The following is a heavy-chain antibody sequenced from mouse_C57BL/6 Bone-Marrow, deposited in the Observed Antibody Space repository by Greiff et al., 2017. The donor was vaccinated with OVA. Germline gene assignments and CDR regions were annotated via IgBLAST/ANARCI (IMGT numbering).Heavy chain of an antibody. D-gene: IGHD1-1*01. Sequence: GGGLVQPKGSLKLSCAASGFSFNTYAMNWVRQAPGKGLEWVARIRSKSNNYATYYADSVKDRFTISRDDSESMLYLQMNNLKTEDTAMYYCVRHHYYGSSYGGGPWFAYWGQGTLVTVSA. V-gene: IGHV10-1*01. J-gene: IGHJ3*01. CDR2: IRSKSNNYAT. CDR3: VRHHYYGSSYGGGPWFAY. CDR1: GFSFNTYA.